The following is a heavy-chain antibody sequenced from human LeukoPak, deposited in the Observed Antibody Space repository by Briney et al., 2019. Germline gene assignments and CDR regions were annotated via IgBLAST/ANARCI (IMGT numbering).Heavy chain of an antibody. V-gene: IGHV3-33*01. CDR3: AREYYYDSSGSPSFYYYGMDV. CDR1: GFTLSSCG. J-gene: IGHJ6*02. CDR2: IWYDGSDK. Sequence: GGSLRLSCAASGFTLSSCGMHWVRQAPGKGLEWVALIWYDGSDKYYADSVKGRFTISRDNSKNTLYLQMNSLRAEDTAVYYCAREYYYDSSGSPSFYYYGMDVWGQGTTVTVSS. D-gene: IGHD3-22*01.